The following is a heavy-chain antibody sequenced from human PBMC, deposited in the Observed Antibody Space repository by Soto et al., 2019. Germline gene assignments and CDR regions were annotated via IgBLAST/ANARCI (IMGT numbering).Heavy chain of an antibody. V-gene: IGHV4-39*01. CDR2: IYYSGST. CDR1: GGSISSSSYY. CDR3: ARRTTLITTVTTSYYYYGMDV. Sequence: QLQLQESGPGLVKPSETLSLTCTVSGGSISSSSYYWGWIRQPPGKGLEWIGSIYYSGSTYYNPSLKSRVTISVDTSKNQFSVKLRSVTAADTAVYYCARRTTLITTVTTSYYYYGMDVWGQGTTVTVSS. D-gene: IGHD4-17*01. J-gene: IGHJ6*02.